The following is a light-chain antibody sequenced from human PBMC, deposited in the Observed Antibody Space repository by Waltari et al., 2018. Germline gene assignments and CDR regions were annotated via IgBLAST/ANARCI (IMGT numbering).Light chain of an antibody. CDR1: QGIRDE. CDR2: AAS. J-gene: IGKJ1*01. Sequence: AIQMTQSPSSLSASVGHRVTITCRASQGIRDELGWFQQKPGKAPKLLICAASILESGVPLRFSGSGSGTDFTLTITSLQPEDFATYYCFQDYNYPRTFGQGTKVE. CDR3: FQDYNYPRT. V-gene: IGKV1-6*01.